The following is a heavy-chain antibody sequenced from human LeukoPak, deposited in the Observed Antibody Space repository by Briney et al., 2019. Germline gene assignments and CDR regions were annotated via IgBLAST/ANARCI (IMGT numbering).Heavy chain of an antibody. J-gene: IGHJ4*02. CDR1: GFTFDGYA. Sequence: GRSLRLSCAASGFTFDGYAMHWVRQAPGKGLEWVSGISWNSGSIGYADSVKGRFTISRDNAKNSLYLQMNSLRAEDTALYYCAKVLNYYDSSGLGGAFDYWGQGTLVTVSS. CDR2: ISWNSGSI. D-gene: IGHD3-22*01. CDR3: AKVLNYYDSSGLGGAFDY. V-gene: IGHV3-9*01.